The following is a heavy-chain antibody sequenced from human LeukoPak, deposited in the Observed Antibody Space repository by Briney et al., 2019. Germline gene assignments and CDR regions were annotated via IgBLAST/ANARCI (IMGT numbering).Heavy chain of an antibody. D-gene: IGHD5/OR15-5a*01. V-gene: IGHV4-34*01. CDR3: ARGHPMPGRSVSRYYYNYYMDV. CDR1: GETLSGRY. J-gene: IGHJ6*03. CDR2: INHRGSA. Sequence: SESLSLTCAVFGETLSGRYWTWIRQPPGKGLEWIGEINHRGSANYNTSFKSRVTISGETSNQFSLTLASVTATDTAVYFCARGHPMPGRSVSRYYYNYYMDVWGNGTTVIVSS.